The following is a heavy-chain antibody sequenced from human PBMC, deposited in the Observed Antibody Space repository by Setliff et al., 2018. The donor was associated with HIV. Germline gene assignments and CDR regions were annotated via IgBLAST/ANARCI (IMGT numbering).Heavy chain of an antibody. CDR1: DVTPSNYA. CDR2: IIPVFATA. J-gene: IGHJ4*02. V-gene: IGHV1-69*13. D-gene: IGHD1-26*01. Sequence: SVKVSCKVSDVTPSNYALNWVRQAPGQGLEWMGAIIPVFATANYAQKFQGRVTITADESTLTAHMELSSLTSEDTAVYFCARGTGSYSYFDSWGLGTLVTVSS. CDR3: ARGTGSYSYFDS.